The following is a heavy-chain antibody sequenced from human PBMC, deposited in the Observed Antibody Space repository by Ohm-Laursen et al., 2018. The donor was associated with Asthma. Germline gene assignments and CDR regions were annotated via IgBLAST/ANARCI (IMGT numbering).Heavy chain of an antibody. D-gene: IGHD2-2*01. CDR3: ARDSPLYCSSTSCYYYYGMDV. Sequence: SLRLSCAASGFTFSSYWMHWVRQAPGKGLVWVSRINSDGSSTSYADSVKGRFTISRDNAKNTLYLQMNSLRAEDTAVYYCARDSPLYCSSTSCYYYYGMDVWGQGTTVTVSS. V-gene: IGHV3-74*01. J-gene: IGHJ6*02. CDR2: INSDGSST. CDR1: GFTFSSYW.